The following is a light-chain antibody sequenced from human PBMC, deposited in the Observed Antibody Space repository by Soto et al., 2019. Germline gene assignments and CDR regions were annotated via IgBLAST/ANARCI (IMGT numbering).Light chain of an antibody. V-gene: IGKV1-5*01. J-gene: IGKJ1*01. CDR3: QQSYSFPRT. Sequence: DIQMTQSPSTLSASVGDRVTIPCRASQTINNRLAWYQQKPGKAPKLLIFDVFTLESGVPSRFSGSGSGTEFTLTISSLQSEDFATHHRQQSYSFPRTFRHRTKVNIK. CDR1: QTINNR. CDR2: DVF.